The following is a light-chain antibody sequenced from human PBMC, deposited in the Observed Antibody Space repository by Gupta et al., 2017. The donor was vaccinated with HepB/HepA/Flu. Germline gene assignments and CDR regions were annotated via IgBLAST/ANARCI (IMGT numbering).Light chain of an antibody. J-gene: IGKJ2*04. CDR3: QQYGSSPGS. CDR2: GAS. V-gene: IGKV3-20*01. CDR1: QSVSSSY. Sequence: EIVLTQSPGTRSLSPWERATLSCRASQSVSSSYLAWYQQKPGQAPRLLIYGASSRATGIPDRFSGSGSGTDFTLTISRLEPEDFAVYYCQQYGSSPGSFGQGTKLEIK.